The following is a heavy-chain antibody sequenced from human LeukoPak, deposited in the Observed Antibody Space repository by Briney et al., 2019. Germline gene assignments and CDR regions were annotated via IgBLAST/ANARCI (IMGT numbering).Heavy chain of an antibody. CDR2: ISYDGSNK. Sequence: PGRSLRLSCAASGFTFSSYGMHWVRQAPGKGLEWVAVISYDGSNKYYADSVKSRFTISRDNSKNTLYLQMNSLRAEDTAVYYCAKGYQQLVPHWGQGTLVTVSS. J-gene: IGHJ4*02. CDR3: AKGYQQLVPH. CDR1: GFTFSSYG. D-gene: IGHD6-13*01. V-gene: IGHV3-30*18.